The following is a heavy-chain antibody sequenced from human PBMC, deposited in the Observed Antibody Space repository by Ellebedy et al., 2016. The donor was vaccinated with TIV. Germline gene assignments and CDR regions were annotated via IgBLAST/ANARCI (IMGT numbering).Heavy chain of an antibody. J-gene: IGHJ4*02. D-gene: IGHD6-13*01. CDR2: ISYDGSNQ. V-gene: IGHV3-30-3*01. CDR1: GFTFSSYA. Sequence: GESLKISCAASGFTFSSYAMHWVRQAPGKGLEWVAVISYDGSNQYYADSVKGRFTISRDNSKNTLYLQMNSLRAEDTAVYYCAVPGIAAAGTIVPLFDYWGQGTLVTVSS. CDR3: AVPGIAAAGTIVPLFDY.